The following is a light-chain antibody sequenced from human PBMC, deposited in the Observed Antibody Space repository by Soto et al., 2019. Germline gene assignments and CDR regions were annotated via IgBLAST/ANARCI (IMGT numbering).Light chain of an antibody. CDR2: GAS. V-gene: IGKV3-15*01. Sequence: EIVMTQSPATISVSPGERATLSFRASQSVRSNLAWYQQKPGQAPRLLIYGASTRATGIPARFSGSGSGTEFTLTISRLEPADFAVYYCQQYGTSPITFGQGTRLEIK. CDR3: QQYGTSPIT. CDR1: QSVRSN. J-gene: IGKJ5*01.